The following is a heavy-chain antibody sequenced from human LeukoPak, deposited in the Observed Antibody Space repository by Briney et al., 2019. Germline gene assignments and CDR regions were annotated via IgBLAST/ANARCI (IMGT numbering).Heavy chain of an antibody. V-gene: IGHV4-59*08. Sequence: SETLSLTCTVSGDSISSYYWSWIRQPPGKGLEWIGYIYYSGSTSYNPSLKSRVTISVDTSKNQFSLKLSSVTAADTAVYYCARQNRGDYMPDVFYIWGQGTMVTVSS. CDR2: IYYSGST. CDR3: ARQNRGDYMPDVFYI. D-gene: IGHD4-17*01. CDR1: GDSISSYY. J-gene: IGHJ3*02.